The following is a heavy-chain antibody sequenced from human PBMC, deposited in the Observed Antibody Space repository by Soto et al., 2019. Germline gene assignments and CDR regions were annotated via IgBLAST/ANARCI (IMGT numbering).Heavy chain of an antibody. D-gene: IGHD5-18*01. CDR1: GGSVSSNSYS. CDR2: IYYSGST. CDR3: ARHYGYKVFDY. Sequence: PSETLSLTCTVSGGSVSSNSYSWGWIRQPPGKGLEWIGSIYYSGSTYYNPSLKSRVTISVDTSKNQFSLKLSSVTAADTAVYYCARHYGYKVFDYWGQGTLVTVSS. V-gene: IGHV4-39*01. J-gene: IGHJ4*02.